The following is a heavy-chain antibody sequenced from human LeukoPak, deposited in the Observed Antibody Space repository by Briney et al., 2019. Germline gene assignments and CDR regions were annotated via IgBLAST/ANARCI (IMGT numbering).Heavy chain of an antibody. J-gene: IGHJ4*02. Sequence: GSLRLSCAASGFNFRSYAMSWVRQAPGKGLEWVSGITGSGGATYYADSVKGRFTISRDNSKNTLYLQMNSLRAEDTAVYYCAFGYSYGYSLFHYWGQGTLVTVSS. V-gene: IGHV3-23*01. CDR1: GFNFRSYA. D-gene: IGHD5-18*01. CDR3: AFGYSYGYSLFHY. CDR2: ITGSGGAT.